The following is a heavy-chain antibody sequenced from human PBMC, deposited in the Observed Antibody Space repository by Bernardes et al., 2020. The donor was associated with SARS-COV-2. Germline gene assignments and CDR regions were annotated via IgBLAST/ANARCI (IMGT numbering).Heavy chain of an antibody. D-gene: IGHD3-22*01. CDR3: ARGASGVNMILVVIGFSYYVDY. V-gene: IGHV4-34*01. CDR2: VNHSGST. Sequence: SETLSLTCAVYGGSFNDYSWTWIRQAPGKGLEWIGEVNHSGSTKYNPSLRSRVPISLDTSKNQFSLKLSSVTAADTAVYYCARGASGVNMILVVIGFSYYVDYWGQGTLVTVSS. CDR1: GGSFNDYS. J-gene: IGHJ4*02.